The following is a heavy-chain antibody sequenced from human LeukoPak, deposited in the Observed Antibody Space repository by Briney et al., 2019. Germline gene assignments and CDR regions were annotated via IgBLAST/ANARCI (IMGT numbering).Heavy chain of an antibody. CDR2: IIPVLGIV. D-gene: IGHD4-23*01. J-gene: IGHJ4*02. CDR1: RDAFSSYG. CDR3: AASHDYGGDSGYFDH. V-gene: IGHV1-69*04. Sequence: GASVKVSCKASRDAFSSYGINYMRQAPGQGLEWVGRIIPVLGIVHYPQKFHGRVTVTADKSTSTAYMELTSLRSDDTAVYYCAASHDYGGDSGYFDHWGQGSLVTVSS.